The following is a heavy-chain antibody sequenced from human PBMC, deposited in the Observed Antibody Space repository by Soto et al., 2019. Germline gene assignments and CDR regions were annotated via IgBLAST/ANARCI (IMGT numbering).Heavy chain of an antibody. J-gene: IGHJ6*02. V-gene: IGHV1-69*06. Sequence: QVQLVQSGAEVKKHGSSVKVSCKASGGTFSSYAISWVRQAPGQVLEWMGGIIPIFGTANYAQKFQGRVTITADKSTSTAYMELSSLRAEDTAVYYCATRFTVTTRYYYYGMDVCGQGTTVTVSS. CDR2: IIPIFGTA. CDR3: ATRFTVTTRYYYYGMDV. CDR1: GGTFSSYA. D-gene: IGHD4-17*01.